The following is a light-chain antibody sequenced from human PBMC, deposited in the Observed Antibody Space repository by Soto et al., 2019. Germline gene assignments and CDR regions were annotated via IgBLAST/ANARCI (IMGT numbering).Light chain of an antibody. V-gene: IGLV1-51*01. J-gene: IGLJ3*02. CDR2: DNN. CDR3: GTWDSSLSAGV. CDR1: SSKIGNNY. Sequence: QSVLTQPPSVSAAPGQKVTISCSGSSSKIGNNYVSWYQQLAGTAPKLLIYDNNKRPSGIPDRFSGSKSGTSATLGITGLQTGDEADYYCGTWDSSLSAGVFGGGTQLTVL.